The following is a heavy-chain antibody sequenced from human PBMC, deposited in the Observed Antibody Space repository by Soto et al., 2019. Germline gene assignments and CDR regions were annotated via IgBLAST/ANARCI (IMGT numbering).Heavy chain of an antibody. V-gene: IGHV3-74*01. J-gene: IGHJ5*02. D-gene: IGHD2-15*01. Sequence: EVQLVESGGGLVQPGGSLRLSCAASGFTFSTYWMHWVRQVPGKGLGWVSHINGDGSSTSYADSVRGRFSISRDNAKNPVDLQMNSLRADDTAIYYCARGTGGFDPWGQGTLVTVSS. CDR3: ARGTGGFDP. CDR1: GFTFSTYW. CDR2: INGDGSST.